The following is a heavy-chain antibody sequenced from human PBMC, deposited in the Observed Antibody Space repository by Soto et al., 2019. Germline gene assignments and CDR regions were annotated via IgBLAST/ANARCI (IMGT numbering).Heavy chain of an antibody. D-gene: IGHD2-8*01. Sequence: SETLSLTCTVSGGSISSYYWSWIRQPPGKGLEWIGYIYYSGSTNYNPSLKSRVTISVDTSKNQFSLKLSSVTAADTAVYYCARYAPEFRIMVYATWGQGTRVTVSS. CDR1: GGSISSYY. J-gene: IGHJ5*02. CDR2: IYYSGST. V-gene: IGHV4-59*08. CDR3: ARYAPEFRIMVYAT.